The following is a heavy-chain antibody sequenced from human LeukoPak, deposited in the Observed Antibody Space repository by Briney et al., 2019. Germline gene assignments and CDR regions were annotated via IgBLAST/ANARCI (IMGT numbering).Heavy chain of an antibody. CDR3: ARDPAPYCSSGNCYGAFGI. CDR1: GASINSGHYY. J-gene: IGHJ3*02. Sequence: SETLSLTCTVSGASINSGHYYWSWIRQHPGKGLEWIGYIYFSGTTYYNPSLRSRVTISVDTSKNQFSLKLSSVTAADTAVYYCARDPAPYCSSGNCYGAFGIWGQGKMVTVSS. V-gene: IGHV4-31*03. CDR2: IYFSGTT. D-gene: IGHD2-2*01.